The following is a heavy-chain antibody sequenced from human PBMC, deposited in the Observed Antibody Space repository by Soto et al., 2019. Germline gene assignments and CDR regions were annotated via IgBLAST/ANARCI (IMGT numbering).Heavy chain of an antibody. D-gene: IGHD2-15*01. J-gene: IGHJ3*02. CDR1: RFTFSNYA. CDR2: ISDSYGRT. CDR3: AKAQYCSGGSGYGWGDAFNI. V-gene: IGHV3-23*01. Sequence: EVQLLESGGGLVQPGGSLRLSCAASRFTFSNYAMHWVRPAPGKGLAWVSAISDSYGRTYHADSVKSRFTVSRDNSQITLYAQMNSLRADDTAVYYCAKAQYCSGGSGYGWGDAFNIWGKGTIVTVSS.